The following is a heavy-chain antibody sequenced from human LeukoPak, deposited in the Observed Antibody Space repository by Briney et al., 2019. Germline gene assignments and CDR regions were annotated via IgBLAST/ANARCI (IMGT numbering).Heavy chain of an antibody. CDR1: GFTASSNY. CDR2: IYSGGST. V-gene: IGHV3-53*01. D-gene: IGHD6-19*01. J-gene: IGHJ4*02. CDR3: ARVNTGYSSGWYDY. Sequence: PGGSLRLSCAASGFTASSNYMSWVRQAPGKGLEWVSVIYSGGSTYYADSVKGRFTISRDNSKNTLYLQMNSLRAENTAVYYCARVNTGYSSGWYDYWGQGTLVTVSS.